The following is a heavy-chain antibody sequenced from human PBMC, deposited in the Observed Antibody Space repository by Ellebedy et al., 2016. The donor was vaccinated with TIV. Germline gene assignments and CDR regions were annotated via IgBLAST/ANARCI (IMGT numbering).Heavy chain of an antibody. J-gene: IGHJ4*02. V-gene: IGHV3-23*01. CDR2: LTADGRST. CDR3: RPGHYSDA. CDR1: GFSLSNSF. Sequence: GESLKISCAASGFSLSNSFMSWIRQAPGKGLEWVSTLTADGRSTYFADSVKGRFTISRDNSKNTVYLQMNSLRREDTAVYYCRPGHYSDAWGQGTLVTVSS.